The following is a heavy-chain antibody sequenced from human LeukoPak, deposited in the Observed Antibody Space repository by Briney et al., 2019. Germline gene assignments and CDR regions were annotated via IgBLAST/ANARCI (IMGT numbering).Heavy chain of an antibody. CDR2: IIPILGIA. Sequence: SVKVSCKASGGTFSSYAISWVRQAPGQGLEWMGRIIPILGIANYAQKFQGRVTITADKSTSTAYMELSSLRSEDTAVYYCAKDFLVYYYGMDVWGQGTTVTVSS. V-gene: IGHV1-69*04. CDR3: AKDFLVYYYGMDV. J-gene: IGHJ6*02. CDR1: GGTFSSYA. D-gene: IGHD3-3*01.